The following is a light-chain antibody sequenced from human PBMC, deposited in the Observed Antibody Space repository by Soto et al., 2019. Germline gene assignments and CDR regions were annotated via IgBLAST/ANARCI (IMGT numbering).Light chain of an antibody. CDR3: QQYGSSSLT. Sequence: EILLTQSPGTLSLSPGERVTLSCRASQSVSNNYLAWYQQKPGQAPRLLIFGASSRATGIPDRFSGSGSGTVFTLTISRLEPEDFAMYYCQQYGSSSLTFGGGTQVEIK. J-gene: IGKJ4*01. CDR1: QSVSNNY. CDR2: GAS. V-gene: IGKV3-20*01.